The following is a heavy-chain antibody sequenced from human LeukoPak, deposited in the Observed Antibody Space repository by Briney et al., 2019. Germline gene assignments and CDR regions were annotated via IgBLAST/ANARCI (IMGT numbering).Heavy chain of an antibody. D-gene: IGHD2-2*01. CDR1: GYNFTGYY. CDR3: AAGGVVVPAAQTPFYYYYGMDV. CDR2: INPNSGGT. V-gene: IGHV1-2*02. Sequence: ASVKVSCKASGYNFTGYYMHWVRQAPGQGLEWMGWINPNSGGTKYAQKFQGRVTMTRDTSISTAYMELSSLRSEDTAVYYCAAGGVVVPAAQTPFYYYYGMDVWGKGTTVTVSS. J-gene: IGHJ6*04.